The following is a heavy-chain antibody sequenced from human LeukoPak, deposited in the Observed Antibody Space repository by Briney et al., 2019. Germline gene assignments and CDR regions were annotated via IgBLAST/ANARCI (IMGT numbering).Heavy chain of an antibody. CDR1: GFTFSTYG. D-gene: IGHD1-26*01. J-gene: IGHJ4*02. Sequence: AGGSLRLSCEASGFTFSTYGMSWVRQAPEKGLEWVSAISGSGGSTYYADSVKGRVTISRDNSKNTLYLQVNSLRVEDTAVYYCAKDRLGAMMYFDFWGQGTLVTVSS. CDR3: AKDRLGAMMYFDF. V-gene: IGHV3-23*01. CDR2: ISGSGGST.